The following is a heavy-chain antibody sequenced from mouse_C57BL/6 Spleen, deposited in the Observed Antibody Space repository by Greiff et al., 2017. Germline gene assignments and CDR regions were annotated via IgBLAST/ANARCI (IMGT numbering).Heavy chain of an antibody. CDR2: ISDCGSYT. CDR3: ARDRDYYGSSYWYFDV. D-gene: IGHD1-1*01. V-gene: IGHV5-4*01. J-gene: IGHJ1*03. CDR1: GFTFSSYA. Sequence: EVKLMESGGGLVKPGGSLKLSCAASGFTFSSYAMSWVRQTPEKRLEWVATISDCGSYTYYPDNVKGRFTISRDNAKNNLYLQMSHLKSEDTAMYYCARDRDYYGSSYWYFDVWGTGTTVTVSS.